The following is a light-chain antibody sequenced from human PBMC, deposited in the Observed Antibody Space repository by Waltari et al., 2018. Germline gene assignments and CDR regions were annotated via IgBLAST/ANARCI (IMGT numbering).Light chain of an antibody. CDR3: CSYAGSYTWV. CDR2: GVS. V-gene: IGLV2-11*01. J-gene: IGLJ3*02. Sequence: QSALTQPRPVSGSPGQSVPISCTGTTRDVGGYNYVSWYQHHPGKAPNLMIYGVSKRPSGVPDRFSGSKSGNTASLTISGLQAEDEADYYCCSYAGSYTWVFGGGTKLTVL. CDR1: TRDVGGYNY.